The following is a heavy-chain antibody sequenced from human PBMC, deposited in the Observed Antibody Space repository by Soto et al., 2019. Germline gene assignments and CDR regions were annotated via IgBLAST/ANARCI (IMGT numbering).Heavy chain of an antibody. CDR2: ISGSGGST. CDR1: GFTFSSYA. Sequence: VGSLRLSCAASGFTFSSYAMSWVRQAPGKGLEWVSAISGSGGSTYYADSVKGRFTISRDNSKNTLYLQMNSLRAEDTAVYYCAKYGVLRYFDWLGYWGQGTLVTVSS. J-gene: IGHJ4*02. CDR3: AKYGVLRYFDWLGY. V-gene: IGHV3-23*01. D-gene: IGHD3-9*01.